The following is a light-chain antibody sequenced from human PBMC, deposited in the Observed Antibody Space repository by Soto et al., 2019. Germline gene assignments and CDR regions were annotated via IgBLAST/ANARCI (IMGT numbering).Light chain of an antibody. J-gene: IGKJ1*01. V-gene: IGKV1-6*01. Sequence: IQMTQSPSSLSASVLDIVTISFLASQGIGNALGWYQQKPGKPPKVLIYGASNLQSGVPPRFSGSGSGTDFTLAISSLQPQDSATYYCLQDINYPWTFGQGTKVDIK. CDR2: GAS. CDR3: LQDINYPWT. CDR1: QGIGNA.